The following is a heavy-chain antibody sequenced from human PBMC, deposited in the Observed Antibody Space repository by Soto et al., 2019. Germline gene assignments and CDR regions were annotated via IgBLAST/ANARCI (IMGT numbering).Heavy chain of an antibody. D-gene: IGHD2-2*01. Sequence: QVQLVQSGAEVKKPGPSVKVSCKASGGTFSSYAISWVRQAPGQGLEWMGGIIPISGTANYAQKLQGRVTITADESTSTAYMELSSLRSEDTAVYYCARSQGSSTSLEIYYYYYYGMDVWGQGTTVTVSS. CDR1: GGTFSSYA. V-gene: IGHV1-69*01. CDR3: ARSQGSSTSLEIYYYYYYGMDV. J-gene: IGHJ6*02. CDR2: IIPISGTA.